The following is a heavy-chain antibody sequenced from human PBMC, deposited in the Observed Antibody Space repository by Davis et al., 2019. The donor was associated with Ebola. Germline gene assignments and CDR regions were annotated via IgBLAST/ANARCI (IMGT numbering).Heavy chain of an antibody. CDR3: ARDLEGGWFDP. D-gene: IGHD2-15*01. J-gene: IGHJ5*02. CDR2: ISYDGSNK. V-gene: IGHV3-30*03. Sequence: GESLKISCAASGFTFSTYGMHWVRQAPGKGLEWVAVISYDGSNKYYADSVKGRFTISRDNSKNTLYLQMNSLRAEDTAVYYCARDLEGGWFDPWGQGTLVTVSS. CDR1: GFTFSTYG.